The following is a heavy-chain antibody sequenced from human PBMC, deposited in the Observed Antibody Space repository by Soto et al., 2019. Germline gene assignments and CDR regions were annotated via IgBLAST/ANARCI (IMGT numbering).Heavy chain of an antibody. D-gene: IGHD6-13*01. CDR2: IYYSGST. V-gene: IGHV4-59*08. CDR1: GGSISSYY. Sequence: PSETLSLTCTVSGGSISSYYWSWIRQPPGKGLEWIGYIYYSGSTNYNPSLKSRVTISVDTSKNQFSLKLSSVTAADTAVYYCARHAVGEQQLDFSFEYWGQGTLVTVSS. J-gene: IGHJ4*02. CDR3: ARHAVGEQQLDFSFEY.